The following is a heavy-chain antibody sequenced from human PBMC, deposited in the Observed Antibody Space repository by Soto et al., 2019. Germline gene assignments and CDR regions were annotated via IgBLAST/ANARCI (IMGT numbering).Heavy chain of an antibody. J-gene: IGHJ2*01. CDR2: INSDGSST. D-gene: IGHD1-26*01. CDR3: ARGGSLNWYFDL. V-gene: IGHV3-74*01. Sequence: EVQLVESGGGLVQPGGSLRLSCAASGFTFSSYWMHWVRQAPGKGLVWVSRINSDGSSTSYADSVKGRFTISRDNAKNTLYLRMTSLRVEDTAVYYCARGGSLNWYFDLWGRGTLVTVSS. CDR1: GFTFSSYW.